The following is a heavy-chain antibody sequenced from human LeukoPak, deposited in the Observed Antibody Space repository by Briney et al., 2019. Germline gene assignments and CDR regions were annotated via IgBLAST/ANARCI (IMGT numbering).Heavy chain of an antibody. D-gene: IGHD3-22*01. Sequence: GGSLRLSCAASGFTFSRYWMHWVRQAPGKGLVWVSRIKGDGNTNYADSVKGRFTISRDNAKNTVSLQMNSLRAEHTTVYYCARAPSEIGGYYPEYFRHWGQGTLVTVSS. J-gene: IGHJ1*01. CDR1: GFTFSRYW. CDR2: IKGDGNT. CDR3: ARAPSEIGGYYPEYFRH. V-gene: IGHV3-74*01.